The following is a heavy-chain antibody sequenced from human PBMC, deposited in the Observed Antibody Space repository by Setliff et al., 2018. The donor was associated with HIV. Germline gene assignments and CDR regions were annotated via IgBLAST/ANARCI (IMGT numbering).Heavy chain of an antibody. V-gene: IGHV1-18*01. CDR1: GYTFTSYG. CDR3: ARPQWELGVDYYGMDV. CDR2: ISAYNGNT. J-gene: IGHJ6*02. Sequence: GASVKVSCKASGYTFTSYGISWVRQAPGQGLEWMGWISAYNGNTNYAQKLQGRVTMTTDTSTSTAYMELRSLRSDDTAVYYCARPQWELGVDYYGMDVWGQGTTVTVSS. D-gene: IGHD1-26*01.